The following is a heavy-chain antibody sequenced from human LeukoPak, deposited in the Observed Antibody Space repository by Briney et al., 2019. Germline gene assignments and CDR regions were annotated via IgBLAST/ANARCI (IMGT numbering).Heavy chain of an antibody. J-gene: IGHJ6*02. V-gene: IGHV3-23*01. Sequence: GGSLRLSCAASGFDFGTHAMRWVRQAPGKGLEWVSAISGISGSTTIYADSVKGRFTVSRDNSKRTLYLQMNSLRAEDTAVYYCAKNYASGRGVPYGMDVWGQGTTVTVAS. CDR2: ISGISGSTT. D-gene: IGHD3-10*01. CDR1: GFDFGTHA. CDR3: AKNYASGRGVPYGMDV.